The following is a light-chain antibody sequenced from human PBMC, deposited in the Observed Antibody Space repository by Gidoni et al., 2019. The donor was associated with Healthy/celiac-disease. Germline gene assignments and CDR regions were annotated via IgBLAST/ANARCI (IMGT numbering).Light chain of an antibody. Sequence: DIKMTQSPSSLSASVGDRVTITCRASQGISNYLAWYQQKPGKVPKLLIYAASTLQSGVPSRFSGSGSGTDFTLTISSLQPEDVATYYCQKYNSALLITFGQGTRLEIK. J-gene: IGKJ5*01. V-gene: IGKV1-27*01. CDR3: QKYNSALLIT. CDR2: AAS. CDR1: QGISNY.